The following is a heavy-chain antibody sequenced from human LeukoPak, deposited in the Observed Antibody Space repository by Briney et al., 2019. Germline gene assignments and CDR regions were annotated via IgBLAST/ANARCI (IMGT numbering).Heavy chain of an antibody. CDR3: AKSDWFDP. CDR2: FRSDGSST. J-gene: IGHJ5*02. V-gene: IGHV3-74*01. CDR1: RYTLNSGSW. Sequence: PGVSQRLPCAASRYTLNSGSWMHSARQIPGKGLVWVSRFRSDGSSTTYADCVKGRFTISRDNAKNTLYLQMNSLRDDGTAVYYCAKSDWFDPWGQGTLVTVSS.